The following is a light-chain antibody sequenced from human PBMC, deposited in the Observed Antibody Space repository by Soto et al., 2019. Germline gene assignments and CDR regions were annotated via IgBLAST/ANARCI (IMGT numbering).Light chain of an antibody. CDR3: SPYTSSSTYV. V-gene: IGLV2-14*01. CDR1: SSDVGGYNY. CDR2: DVS. Sequence: QSALTQPASVSGSPGQSITISCTGTSSDVGGYNYVSWYQQHPGKAPKLMIYDVSNRPSGISNRFSGSKSGNTASLTISGLQAEDEADYYCSPYTSSSTYVLGTGTKVTVL. J-gene: IGLJ1*01.